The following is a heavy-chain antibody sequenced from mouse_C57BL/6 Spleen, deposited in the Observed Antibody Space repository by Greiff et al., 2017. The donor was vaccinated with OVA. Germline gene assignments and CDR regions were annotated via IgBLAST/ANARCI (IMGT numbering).Heavy chain of an antibody. V-gene: IGHV5-6*01. CDR3: ARKLANWDYFDY. J-gene: IGHJ2*01. D-gene: IGHD4-1*01. CDR2: ISSGGSYT. CDR1: GFTFSSYG. Sequence: EVKLVESGGDLVKPGGSLKLSCAASGFTFSSYGMSWVRQTPDKRLEWVATISSGGSYTYYPDSVKGRFTISRDNARNTLYLQMSSLKSEDTAMYYCARKLANWDYFDYWGQGTTLTVSS.